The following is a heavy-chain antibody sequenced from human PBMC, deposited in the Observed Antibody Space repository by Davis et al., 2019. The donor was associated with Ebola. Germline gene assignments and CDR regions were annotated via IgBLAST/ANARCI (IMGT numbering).Heavy chain of an antibody. CDR1: GFTFSNAW. D-gene: IGHD3-3*01. Sequence: GGSLRLSCAASGFTFSNAWMSWVRQAPGKGLEWVGRIKSKTDGGTADYAVPVKDRFTISRDDSKNTLYLQMNSLKTEDTAVYYCTSQSRNYDFWSGYRYYFDYWGQGTLVTVSS. J-gene: IGHJ4*02. CDR3: TSQSRNYDFWSGYRYYFDY. V-gene: IGHV3-15*01. CDR2: IKSKTDGGTA.